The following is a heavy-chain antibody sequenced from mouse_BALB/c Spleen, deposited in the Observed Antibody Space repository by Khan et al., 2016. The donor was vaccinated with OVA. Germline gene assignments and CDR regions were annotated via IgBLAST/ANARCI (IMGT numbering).Heavy chain of an antibody. CDR3: ARGNYYGYYFDY. CDR1: GYSITSGYA. V-gene: IGHV3-2*02. Sequence: EVQLKESGPGLVKPSQSLSLTCTVTGYSITSGYAWNWIQQFPGNKLEWMGYISYSGGTSYNPSLKSRISITRDTSKNQFFLQLNSVTTEDTATYYCARGNYYGYYFDYWGQGTPLTVSS. CDR2: ISYSGGT. D-gene: IGHD1-1*01. J-gene: IGHJ2*01.